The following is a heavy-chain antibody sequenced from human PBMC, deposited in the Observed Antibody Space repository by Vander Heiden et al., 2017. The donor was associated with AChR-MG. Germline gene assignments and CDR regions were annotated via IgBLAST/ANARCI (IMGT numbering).Heavy chain of an antibody. CDR1: GGSISSYY. J-gene: IGHJ6*03. Sequence: QVQLQESGPGLVKPSETLSLTCTVSGGSISSYYWSWIRQPAGKGLEWIRRIYTSGSTNYNPSLKSRVTMSVDTSKNQFSLKLSSVTAADTAVYYCARVAAGPNYYYYYMDVWGKGTTVTVSS. CDR3: ARVAAGPNYYYYYMDV. CDR2: IYTSGST. V-gene: IGHV4-4*07.